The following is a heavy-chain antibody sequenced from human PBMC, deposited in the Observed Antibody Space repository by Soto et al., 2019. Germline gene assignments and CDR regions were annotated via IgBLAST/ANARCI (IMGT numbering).Heavy chain of an antibody. J-gene: IGHJ4*02. Sequence: LSCAASGFTFAAYTMSCVRLTPGKGLEWVGFIRRIAYGGTTDYAASVKGRSTISRDDSRKIVYLQMSRLKIEDTAVYYCSRSLAIDFDSWGQGTLVTVSS. CDR1: GFTFAAYT. V-gene: IGHV3-49*04. CDR2: IRRIAYGGTT. CDR3: SRSLAIDFDS.